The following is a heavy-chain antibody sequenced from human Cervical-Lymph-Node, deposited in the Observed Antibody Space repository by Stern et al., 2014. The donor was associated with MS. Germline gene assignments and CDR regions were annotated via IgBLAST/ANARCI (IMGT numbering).Heavy chain of an antibody. CDR1: GFTFSSYW. J-gene: IGHJ6*02. CDR2: IKRDGSEK. D-gene: IGHD5-18*01. V-gene: IGHV3-7*01. Sequence: EDQLVESGGGLVQPGGSLRLYCAASGFTFSSYWMSWVRQAPGKGLEWVANIKRDGSEKYYVDSVKGRFTISRDNAKNSLFLQLNSLRAEDTAVYYCAREGEYSYGYQSYYVMDVWGHGTTVTVSS. CDR3: AREGEYSYGYQSYYVMDV.